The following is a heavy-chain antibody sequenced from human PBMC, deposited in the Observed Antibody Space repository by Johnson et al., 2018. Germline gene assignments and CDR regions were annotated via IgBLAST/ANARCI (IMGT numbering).Heavy chain of an antibody. CDR1: GFTFSAYG. J-gene: IGHJ4*02. CDR2: ISFDGRSK. V-gene: IGHV3-30*18. CDR3: AKENYDRFPVLGDH. Sequence: QVQLVQSGGGVVQPGRSLRLSCAASGFTFSAYGMPWVRQAPGKGLEWVTIISFDGRSKYYADAGRGRFTISRDNAKNALYLQMNSRRADDTAVDYRAKENYDRFPVLGDHWGQGILVTVSS. D-gene: IGHD2-8*01.